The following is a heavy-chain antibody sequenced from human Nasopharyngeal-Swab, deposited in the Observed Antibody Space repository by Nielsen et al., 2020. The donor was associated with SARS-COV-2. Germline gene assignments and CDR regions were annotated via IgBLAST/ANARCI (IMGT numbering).Heavy chain of an antibody. J-gene: IGHJ3*02. Sequence: VRQAPGKGLEWVSAISGSGGSTYYADSVKGRFTISRDNSKNTLYLQMNSLRAEDTAVYYCAKDRKQWLATRSAFDIWGQGTMVTVSS. D-gene: IGHD6-19*01. V-gene: IGHV3-23*01. CDR2: ISGSGGST. CDR3: AKDRKQWLATRSAFDI.